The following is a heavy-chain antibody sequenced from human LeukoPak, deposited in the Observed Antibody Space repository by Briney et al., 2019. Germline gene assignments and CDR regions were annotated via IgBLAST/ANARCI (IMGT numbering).Heavy chain of an antibody. CDR2: ISGSGSST. V-gene: IGHV3-23*01. J-gene: IGHJ3*02. CDR3: AREGPGQHDAFDI. Sequence: GGSLRLSCAASGFTFSNYAMSWVRQVPGKGLEWVSVISGSGSSTYYADSVKGRFTISRDNAKNSLYLQMNSLRAEDTAVYYCAREGPGQHDAFDIRGQGTMVTVSS. CDR1: GFTFSNYA.